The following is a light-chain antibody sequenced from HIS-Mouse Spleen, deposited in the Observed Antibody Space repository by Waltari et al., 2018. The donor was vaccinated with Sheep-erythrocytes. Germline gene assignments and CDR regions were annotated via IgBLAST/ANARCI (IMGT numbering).Light chain of an antibody. CDR3: QAWDSSTVV. V-gene: IGLV3-1*01. CDR1: KVGEKY. CDR2: QDS. Sequence: VLTQPPSVSVSPGQTPSITCPGDKVGEKYACWYHQKPGQSPVLVIYQDSKRPSGIPERFSGSNSGNTATLTISGTQAMDEADYYCQAWDSSTVVFGVGTKLTVL. J-gene: IGLJ2*01.